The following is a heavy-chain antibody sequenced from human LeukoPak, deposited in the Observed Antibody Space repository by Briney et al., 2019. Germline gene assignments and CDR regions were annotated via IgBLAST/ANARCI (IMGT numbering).Heavy chain of an antibody. Sequence: PGGSLRLSCAASGFTFSSYWMNWVRQAPGKGLEWVSSISSSSYIYYADSVKGRFTISRDNAKNSLYLQMNSLRAEDTAVYYCAREDYDILTGYYGSFDYWGQGTQVTVSS. D-gene: IGHD3-9*01. CDR2: ISSSSYI. CDR1: GFTFSSYW. V-gene: IGHV3-21*01. CDR3: AREDYDILTGYYGSFDY. J-gene: IGHJ4*02.